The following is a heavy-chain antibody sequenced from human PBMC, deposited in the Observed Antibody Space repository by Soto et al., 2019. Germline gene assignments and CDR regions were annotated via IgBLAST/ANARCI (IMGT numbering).Heavy chain of an antibody. CDR3: SRRPPEVLAP. J-gene: IGHJ5*02. CDR2: ISYSGST. CDR1: GGSSYSSPYY. V-gene: IGHV4-39*01. Sequence: SETLCLTWTGSGGSSYSSPYYWGWIRQSPGRGLEWIASISYSGSTFYNPSLKSRVTIFVHTSKNEFSLKLSSVTAADTALYYCSRRPPEVLAPPGQRDLVSV.